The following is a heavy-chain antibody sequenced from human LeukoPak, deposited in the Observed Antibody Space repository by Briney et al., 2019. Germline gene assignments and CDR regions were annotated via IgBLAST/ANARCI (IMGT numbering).Heavy chain of an antibody. CDR1: GFTFSSYS. D-gene: IGHD4-17*01. Sequence: GGSLRLSCAASGFTFSSYSMNWVRQAPGKGLEWVSYISSSSSTIYYADSVKGRFTISRDNAKNSLYLQMNSLRAEDTAVYYCARARGYGDYVSPFDIWGQGTMVTVSS. CDR2: ISSSSSTI. V-gene: IGHV3-48*04. J-gene: IGHJ3*02. CDR3: ARARGYGDYVSPFDI.